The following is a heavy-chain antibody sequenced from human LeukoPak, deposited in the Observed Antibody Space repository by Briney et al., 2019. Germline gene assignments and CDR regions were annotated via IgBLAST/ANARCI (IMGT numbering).Heavy chain of an antibody. J-gene: IGHJ4*02. CDR2: INPSGGST. CDR3: ARDSGMVRGTVDY. D-gene: IGHD3-10*01. V-gene: IGHV1-46*01. Sequence: ASVKVSCKASGYTFISYYIHWVRQAPGQGLEWMGVINPSGGSTAYAQQFQGRVTMTRDTSTSTVYMGLSSLRSEDTAVYYCARDSGMVRGTVDYWGQGTLVTVSS. CDR1: GYTFISYY.